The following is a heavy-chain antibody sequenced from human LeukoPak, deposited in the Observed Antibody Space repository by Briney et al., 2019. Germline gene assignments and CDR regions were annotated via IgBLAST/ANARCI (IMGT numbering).Heavy chain of an antibody. Sequence: GGSLRLSCAASGSTFSSYAMHWVRQAPGKGLEWVAVISYDGSNKYYADSVKGRFTISRDNSKNTLYLQMNSLRAEDTAVYYCARDSARWLQFRFDYWGQGTLVTVSS. CDR3: ARDSARWLQFRFDY. J-gene: IGHJ4*02. V-gene: IGHV3-30-3*01. CDR1: GSTFSSYA. D-gene: IGHD5-24*01. CDR2: ISYDGSNK.